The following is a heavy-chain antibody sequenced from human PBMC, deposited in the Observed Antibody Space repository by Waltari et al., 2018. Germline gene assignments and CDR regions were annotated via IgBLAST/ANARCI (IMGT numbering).Heavy chain of an antibody. CDR2: INPNSGGT. CDR3: ARAGDNPNWFDP. D-gene: IGHD1-20*01. J-gene: IGHJ5*02. Sequence: QVQLVPSGAAVKKPGRPLPASGQASGYHLTGHYMHWVPQAPGQGLEWMGWINPNSGGTNYAQRFQGRVTMTRDTSISTAYMELSRLRSDDTAVYYCARAGDNPNWFDPWGQGTLVTVSS. CDR1: GYHLTGHY. V-gene: IGHV1-2*02.